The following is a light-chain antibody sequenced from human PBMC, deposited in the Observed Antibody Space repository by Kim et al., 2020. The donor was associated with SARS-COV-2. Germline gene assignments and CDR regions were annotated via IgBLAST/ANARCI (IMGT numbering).Light chain of an antibody. Sequence: ASVGDRVTITCRARQDNSSALAWYRQKPGKAPKLLIYVASSLQSGVPSRFSVSGSETDFALTITSLQPEDFATYFCQQFKSFPQITFGGGTKLEI. CDR3: QQFKSFPQIT. CDR2: VAS. CDR1: QDNSSA. J-gene: IGKJ4*01. V-gene: IGKV1-13*02.